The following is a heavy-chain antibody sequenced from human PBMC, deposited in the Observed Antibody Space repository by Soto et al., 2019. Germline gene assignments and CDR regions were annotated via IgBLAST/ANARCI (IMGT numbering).Heavy chain of an antibody. CDR1: GYDFNTNW. V-gene: IGHV5-51*01. CDR3: ARLPRDCNKTSSYYADH. D-gene: IGHD3-22*01. CDR2: MYPGDSDT. J-gene: IGHJ4*02. Sequence: GESLKISCRGSGYDFNTNWFGWVRQLPGRGLEWVGIMYPGDSDTRLHPSLQGHVTLSADVTVSTAFLQWRTLKTSDSGMYFCARLPRDCNKTSSYYADHWGQGTSVTVSS.